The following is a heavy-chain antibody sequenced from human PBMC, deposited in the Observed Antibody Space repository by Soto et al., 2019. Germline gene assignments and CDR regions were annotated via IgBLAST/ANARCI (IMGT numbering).Heavy chain of an antibody. D-gene: IGHD6-19*01. CDR1: GFSLSNARMG. Sequence: QVTLKESGPVLVKPTETLTLTCTVSGFSLSNARMGVSWIRQPPGKALEGLAHIFSNDEKSYSTSLKSRLTLSKDTCKGQVVLTMTNMDPVDTATYYCARTPNSSGWYLVSYWYFDLWGRGTMVTVSS. V-gene: IGHV2-26*01. J-gene: IGHJ2*01. CDR3: ARTPNSSGWYLVSYWYFDL. CDR2: IFSNDEK.